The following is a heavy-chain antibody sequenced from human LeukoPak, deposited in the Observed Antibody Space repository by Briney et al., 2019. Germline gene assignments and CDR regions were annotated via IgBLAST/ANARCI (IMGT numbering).Heavy chain of an antibody. CDR1: GGSFSGYY. Sequence: SETLSLTCAVYGGSFSGYYWNWIRQPPGKGLEWIGYIYYSGSTNYNPSLKSRVTISVDTSKNQFSLKLSSVTAADTAVYYCARVTLLAYYYGMDVWGQGTTVTVSS. J-gene: IGHJ6*02. V-gene: IGHV4-59*01. CDR3: ARVTLLAYYYGMDV. D-gene: IGHD2-15*01. CDR2: IYYSGST.